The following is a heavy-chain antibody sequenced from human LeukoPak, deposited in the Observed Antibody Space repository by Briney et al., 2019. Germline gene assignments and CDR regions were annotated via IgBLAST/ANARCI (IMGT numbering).Heavy chain of an antibody. Sequence: GGSLRLSCAASGFTFSSYAMSWVRQAPGKGLEWVSAISGSGGSTYYADSVKGRFTISRDNSKNTLYLQMNSLRAEDTAVYYCAKNGGTKSYYYGSGSYLDYWGQGTLVTVSS. D-gene: IGHD3-10*01. V-gene: IGHV3-23*01. J-gene: IGHJ4*02. CDR3: AKNGGTKSYYYGSGSYLDY. CDR1: GFTFSSYA. CDR2: ISGSGGST.